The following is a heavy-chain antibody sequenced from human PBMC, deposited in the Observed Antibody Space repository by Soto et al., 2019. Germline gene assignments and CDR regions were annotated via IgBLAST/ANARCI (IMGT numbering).Heavy chain of an antibody. CDR1: GFTFSRYA. CDR3: AKEPSRSYCYMDV. V-gene: IGHV3-23*01. Sequence: VQLLESGGGLIQPGGSLRLSCAASGFTFSRYAMSWVRQAPGKGLEWVSAISGSGGSTYYADSVKGRFTISRHNSKNALYLQMNSLRAEDTAVYYCAKEPSRSYCYMDVLGKGPTVTVSS. CDR2: ISGSGGST. J-gene: IGHJ6*03.